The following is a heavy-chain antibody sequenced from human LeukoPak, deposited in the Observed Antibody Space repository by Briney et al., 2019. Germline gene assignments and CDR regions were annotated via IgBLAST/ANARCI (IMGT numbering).Heavy chain of an antibody. Sequence: PSQTLSLTCAVSGGSISSGGYSWSWIRQPPGKGLEWIGYIYHSGSTYYNPSLKSRVTISVDRSKNQFSLKLSSVTAADTAVYYCARAITFGGVIATNWFDPWGQGTLVTVSS. V-gene: IGHV4-30-2*01. CDR3: ARAITFGGVIATNWFDP. CDR1: GGSISSGGYS. D-gene: IGHD3-16*02. CDR2: IYHSGST. J-gene: IGHJ5*02.